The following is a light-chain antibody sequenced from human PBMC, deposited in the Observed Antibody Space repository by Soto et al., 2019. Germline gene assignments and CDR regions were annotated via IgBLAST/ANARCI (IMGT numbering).Light chain of an antibody. Sequence: IQLTQSPSSLSASVGDRVTITCRASQDIRSYVAWYQQRSGKAPKLLIFATSTLLRGVPSRFSGRGSGTDFTLTISRLEPEDFAVYYCQQYENLPFTYGQGTKLEIK. CDR1: QDIRSY. J-gene: IGKJ2*01. CDR2: ATS. V-gene: IGKV1-9*01. CDR3: QQYENLPFT.